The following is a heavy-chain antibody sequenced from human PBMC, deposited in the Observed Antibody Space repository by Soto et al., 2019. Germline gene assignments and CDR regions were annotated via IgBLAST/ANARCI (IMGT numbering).Heavy chain of an antibody. V-gene: IGHV4-30-4*01. CDR1: GGSISSGDYY. D-gene: IGHD3-22*01. J-gene: IGHJ6*02. Sequence: QVQLQESGPGLVKPSQTLSLTCTVSGGSISSGDYYWSWIRQPPGKGLEWIGYIYYSGSTYYNPSLKSRVTISVDTSKNQFSLKLSSVTAADTAVYYCARAKEYYYDSSGYYSYGMDVWGQGTTVTVSS. CDR3: ARAKEYYYDSSGYYSYGMDV. CDR2: IYYSGST.